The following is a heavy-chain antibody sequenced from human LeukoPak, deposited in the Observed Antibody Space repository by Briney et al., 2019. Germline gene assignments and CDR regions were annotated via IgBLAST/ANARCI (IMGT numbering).Heavy chain of an antibody. CDR3: HTAMVTIYGMDV. Sequence: PGGSLRLSCAASGFTVSSNYMSWVRQAPGKGLEWVSVIYSGGSTYYADSVKGRFTISRDNSKNTLYLQMSSLRAEDTAVYYCHTAMVTIYGMDVWGQGTTVTVSS. CDR1: GFTVSSNY. V-gene: IGHV3-53*01. D-gene: IGHD5-18*01. CDR2: IYSGGST. J-gene: IGHJ6*02.